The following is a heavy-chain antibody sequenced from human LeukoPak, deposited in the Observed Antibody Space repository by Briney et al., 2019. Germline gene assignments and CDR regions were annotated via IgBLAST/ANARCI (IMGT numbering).Heavy chain of an antibody. D-gene: IGHD3-10*01. CDR2: IYYSGST. CDR1: GYSISSGYY. V-gene: IGHV4-38-2*02. J-gene: IGHJ4*02. Sequence: SETLSLTCTVSGYSISSGYYWGWIRQPPGKGLEWIGSIYYSGSTYYNPSLKSRVTISVDTSKNQFSLKLSSVTAADTAVYYCARGLTYYYGSGSPDYWGQGTLVTVSS. CDR3: ARGLTYYYGSGSPDY.